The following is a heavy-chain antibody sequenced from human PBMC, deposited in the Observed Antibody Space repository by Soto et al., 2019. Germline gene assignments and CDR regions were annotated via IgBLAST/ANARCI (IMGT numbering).Heavy chain of an antibody. CDR1: GGSFSGYY. V-gene: IGHV4-34*01. Sequence: QVQLQQWGAGLLKPSETLSLTCAVYGGSFSGYYWSWIRQPPGKGLEWIGEINHSGSTNYNPSLKRRVTIPVDTSKNQFSLKLSSVTAADTAVYYCASSGSESEYYFDYWGQGTLVTVSS. J-gene: IGHJ4*02. CDR2: INHSGST. CDR3: ASSGSESEYYFDY. D-gene: IGHD3-10*01.